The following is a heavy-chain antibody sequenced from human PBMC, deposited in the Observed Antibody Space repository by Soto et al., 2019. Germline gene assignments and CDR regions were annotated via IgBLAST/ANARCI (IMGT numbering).Heavy chain of an antibody. J-gene: IGHJ5*02. V-gene: IGHV4-31*03. CDR3: ARDGEYCSSTSCYTGWFDP. D-gene: IGHD2-2*02. CDR2: IYYSGGT. CDR1: GGSISSGGYY. Sequence: QVQLQESGPGLVKPSQTLSLTCTVSGGSISSGGYYWSWIRQHPGKGLEWIGYIYYSGGTYYNPSLKSRVTISVDTSKNQFSLKLSSVTAADTAVYYCARDGEYCSSTSCYTGWFDPWGQGTLVTVSS.